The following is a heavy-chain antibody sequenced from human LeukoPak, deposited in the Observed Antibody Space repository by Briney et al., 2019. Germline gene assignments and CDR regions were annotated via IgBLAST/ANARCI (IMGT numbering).Heavy chain of an antibody. Sequence: APVKVSCKASGYTFTSYDINWVRQATGQGLEWMGWMNPNSGNTGYAQKFQGRVAMTRDTSISTAYMELSSLTSEDTAVYYCARGLGDYYDTSDYYYAVPAHWGQGTLVTVSS. D-gene: IGHD3-22*01. V-gene: IGHV1-8*01. CDR2: MNPNSGNT. J-gene: IGHJ4*02. CDR1: GYTFTSYD. CDR3: ARGLGDYYDTSDYYYAVPAH.